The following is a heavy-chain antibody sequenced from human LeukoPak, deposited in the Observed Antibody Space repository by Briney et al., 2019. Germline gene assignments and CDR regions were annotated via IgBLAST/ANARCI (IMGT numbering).Heavy chain of an antibody. J-gene: IGHJ4*02. Sequence: GASVKVSCKASGGTFISYAISWVRQAPGQGLEWMGGIIPIFGTANYAQKFQGRVTITTDESTSTAYIELSSLRSEDTAVYYCARHYYYDSSGYYPFDYWGQGTLVTVSS. V-gene: IGHV1-69*05. CDR2: IIPIFGTA. D-gene: IGHD3-22*01. CDR1: GGTFISYA. CDR3: ARHYYYDSSGYYPFDY.